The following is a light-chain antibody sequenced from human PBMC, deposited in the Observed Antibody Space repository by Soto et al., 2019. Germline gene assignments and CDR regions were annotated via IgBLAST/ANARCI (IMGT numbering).Light chain of an antibody. CDR3: SSYTSSITRYV. CDR2: EVS. V-gene: IGLV2-14*01. CDR1: SSDVGAYYS. J-gene: IGLJ1*01. Sequence: QSALTQPASVSGSPGQSITISCTGTSSDVGAYYSVSWYQQHPGKAPKLMIYEVSNRPSGVSPRFSGSKSGNTASLTISGLQAEDEADYYCSSYTSSITRYVFGAGTKLTVL.